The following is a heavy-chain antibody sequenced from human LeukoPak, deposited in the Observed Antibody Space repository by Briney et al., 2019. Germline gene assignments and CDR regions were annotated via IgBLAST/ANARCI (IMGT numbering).Heavy chain of an antibody. Sequence: PSETLSLTCTLSGGSIINYYWSWTRQPARKGLEWIGRIYASGSTNYNPSLQSRVTISVDRSKNQFSLKLSSVTAADTAVYYCARMSNDYDTSGYYQSLDYWGQGTLVTVSS. V-gene: IGHV4-4*07. CDR3: ARMSNDYDTSGYYQSLDY. CDR2: IYASGST. CDR1: GGSIINYY. D-gene: IGHD3-22*01. J-gene: IGHJ4*02.